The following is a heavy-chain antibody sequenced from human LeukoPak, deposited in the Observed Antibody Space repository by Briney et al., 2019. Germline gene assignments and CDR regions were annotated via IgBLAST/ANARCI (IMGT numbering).Heavy chain of an antibody. J-gene: IGHJ4*02. Sequence: GGSLRLSCAASGFTFSGSDMHWVRQAPGKGLEWVATISYDGGKKNYAAAVQGRSTVSRDNPVNTLNLQMNSLRVEDTALYYCAKDGQAVGEYYFDYWGQGTLVTVSS. CDR2: ISYDGGKK. CDR1: GFTFSGSD. CDR3: AKDGQAVGEYYFDY. D-gene: IGHD6-19*01. V-gene: IGHV3-30*18.